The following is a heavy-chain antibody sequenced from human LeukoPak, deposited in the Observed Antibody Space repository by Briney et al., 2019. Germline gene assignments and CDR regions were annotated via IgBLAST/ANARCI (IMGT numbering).Heavy chain of an antibody. CDR2: ISSSSSYI. V-gene: IGHV3-21*01. J-gene: IGHJ3*02. D-gene: IGHD3-10*01. CDR3: ARVVAYCYGSGSYYDAFDI. CDR1: GFTFSSYS. Sequence: PGGSLRLSCAASGFTFSSYSMNWARQAPGKGLEWVSSISSSSSYIYYADSVKGRFTISRDNAKNSLYLQMNSLRAEDTAVYYCARVVAYCYGSGSYYDAFDIWGQGTMVTVSS.